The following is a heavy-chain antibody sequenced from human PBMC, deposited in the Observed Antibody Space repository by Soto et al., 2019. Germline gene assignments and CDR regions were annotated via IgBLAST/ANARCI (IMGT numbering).Heavy chain of an antibody. CDR3: AKVGVGATNYYYYGMDV. J-gene: IGHJ6*02. V-gene: IGHV1-18*01. D-gene: IGHD1-26*01. CDR2: ISAYNGNT. CDR1: GYTFTSYG. Sequence: ASVKVSCKASGYTFTSYGISWVRQAPGQGLEWMGWISAYNGNTNYAQKLQGRVTMTTDTSTSTAYMELRSLRSDDTAVYYCAKVGVGATNYYYYGMDVWGQGTTVTVSS.